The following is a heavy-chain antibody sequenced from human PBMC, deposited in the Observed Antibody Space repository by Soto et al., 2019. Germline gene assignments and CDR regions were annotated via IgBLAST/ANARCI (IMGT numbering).Heavy chain of an antibody. CDR3: ARSQGSSTSLEIYYYYYYGMDV. CDR2: IIPISDTT. Sequence: QVQLVQSGAEVQKPGSSVKVSCKASGGTFSSYAISWERQAPGQGLEWMGGIIPISDTTNYAQKFQGRVTITADESTSTAYMELSSLRSEDTAVYYCARSQGSSTSLEIYYYYYYGMDVWGQGTTVTVSS. CDR1: GGTFSSYA. V-gene: IGHV1-69*01. J-gene: IGHJ6*02. D-gene: IGHD2-2*01.